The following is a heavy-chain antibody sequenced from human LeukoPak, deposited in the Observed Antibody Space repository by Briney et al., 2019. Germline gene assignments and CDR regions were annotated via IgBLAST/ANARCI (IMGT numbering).Heavy chain of an antibody. CDR3: ARDERFGEGGDY. D-gene: IGHD3-10*01. CDR1: GDSMSSSNW. J-gene: IGHJ4*02. Sequence: SGTLSLTCAVSGDSMSSSNWWSWVRQPPGKGLEWIGESHHSGITNYNPSLKSRVTISVDKSKNQFSLKLSSVTAADTAVYYCARDERFGEGGDYWGQGTLVTVSS. CDR2: SHHSGIT. V-gene: IGHV4-4*02.